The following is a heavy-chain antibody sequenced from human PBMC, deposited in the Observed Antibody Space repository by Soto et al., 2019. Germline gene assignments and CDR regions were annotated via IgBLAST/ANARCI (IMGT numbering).Heavy chain of an antibody. D-gene: IGHD3-22*01. Sequence: QVQLVQSGAEVKKPGSSVKVSCKASGGTFSSYAISWVRQAPGQGLEWMGGIIPIFGTADYAQKFQGRVTITEDESTSTVNMELGSLRSEDTAVYYCASHYDSSGYYDRGLDYWGQGTLVTVSS. V-gene: IGHV1-69*12. J-gene: IGHJ4*02. CDR3: ASHYDSSGYYDRGLDY. CDR1: GGTFSSYA. CDR2: IIPIFGTA.